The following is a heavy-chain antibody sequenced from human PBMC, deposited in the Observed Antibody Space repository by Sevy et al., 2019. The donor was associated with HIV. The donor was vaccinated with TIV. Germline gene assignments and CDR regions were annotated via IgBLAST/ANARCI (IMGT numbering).Heavy chain of an antibody. J-gene: IGHJ4*02. Sequence: SENLSLTCTVSGGSVSSGSYYWSWIRQPPGKGLEWIGYIYYSGSTNYNPSLKSRVTISVDTSKNQFSLKLSSVTAADTAVYYCARELTMITFGGVIDYWGQGTLVTVSS. CDR1: GGSVSSGSYY. CDR3: ARELTMITFGGVIDY. CDR2: IYYSGST. V-gene: IGHV4-61*01. D-gene: IGHD3-16*01.